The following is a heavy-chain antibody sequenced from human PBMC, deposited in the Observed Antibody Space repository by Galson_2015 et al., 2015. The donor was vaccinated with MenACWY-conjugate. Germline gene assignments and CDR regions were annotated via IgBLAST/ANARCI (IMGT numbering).Heavy chain of an antibody. CDR1: GGSITTSRYP. CDR2: VSYSGKA. CDR3: ARDRSNDDYWSGFPGYYFDH. J-gene: IGHJ4*02. V-gene: IGHV4-39*07. Sequence: SETLFLTCAVSGGSITTSRYPWAWIRQPPGKGLAWIGTVSYSGKAYYNPSLKRRVSISIDTSKSQLSLRIISMTAADTAVYYCARDRSNDDYWSGFPGYYFDHWGQGNLATVSS. D-gene: IGHD3-3*01.